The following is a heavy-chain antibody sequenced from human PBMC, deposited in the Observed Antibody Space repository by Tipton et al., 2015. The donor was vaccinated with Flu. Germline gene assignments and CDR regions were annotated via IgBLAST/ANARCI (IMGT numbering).Heavy chain of an antibody. J-gene: IGHJ4*02. CDR2: VYDDGRT. D-gene: IGHD1-14*01. CDR1: GFTVSTSY. Sequence: AVCGFTVSTSYMSWVRQPPGKGLEWVSIVYDDGRTYYADSVEGRFAISRDNSKNILYLQMNSLRADDTAVYFCARDEGGTYPDWGQGTLVTVSS. V-gene: IGHV3-53*01. CDR3: ARDEGGTYPD.